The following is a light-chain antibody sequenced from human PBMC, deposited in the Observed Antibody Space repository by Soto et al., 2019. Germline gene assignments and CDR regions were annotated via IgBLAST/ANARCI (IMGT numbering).Light chain of an antibody. CDR1: QSISSW. CDR2: DAS. CDR3: LQYNTYPFT. J-gene: IGKJ3*01. Sequence: QMAQSPSTLSASVGDRVTITCRASQSISSWLAWYQQKPGKAPKLLIYDASTLESGVPSRFSGSGSGTDFTLTISSLQPEDFATYYCLQYNTYPFTFGPGTKVDIK. V-gene: IGKV1-5*01.